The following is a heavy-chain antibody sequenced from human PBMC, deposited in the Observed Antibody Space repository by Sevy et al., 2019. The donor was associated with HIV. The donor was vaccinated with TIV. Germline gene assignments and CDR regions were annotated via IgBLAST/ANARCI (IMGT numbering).Heavy chain of an antibody. Sequence: GGSLRLSCVASGFTFRSFSMHWVRQAPGKGLEWVAAIWYDGRTERYADSVQGRFTISRDNSKNTLHLQMNSLRAEDSALYYCARDAARVIVPTAGFDSWGQGTLVTVSS. CDR1: GFTFRSFS. D-gene: IGHD1-1*01. CDR3: ARDAARVIVPTAGFDS. J-gene: IGHJ5*01. V-gene: IGHV3-33*01. CDR2: IWYDGRTE.